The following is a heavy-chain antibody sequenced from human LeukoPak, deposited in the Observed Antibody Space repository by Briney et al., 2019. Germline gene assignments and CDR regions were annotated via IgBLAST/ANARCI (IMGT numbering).Heavy chain of an antibody. V-gene: IGHV3-9*01. CDR3: AKAPQPGIAAAGQFV. D-gene: IGHD6-13*01. Sequence: GGSLRLSCAASGFTFDDYAMHWVRQAPGKGLEWVSGISWNSGSIGYADSVKGRFTISRDNAKNSLYLQMNSLRAEDTALYYCAKAPQPGIAAAGQFVWGQGTLVTASS. J-gene: IGHJ4*02. CDR1: GFTFDDYA. CDR2: ISWNSGSI.